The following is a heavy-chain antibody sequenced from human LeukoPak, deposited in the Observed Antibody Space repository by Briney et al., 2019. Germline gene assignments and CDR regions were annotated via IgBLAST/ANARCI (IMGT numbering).Heavy chain of an antibody. V-gene: IGHV4-59*01. J-gene: IGHJ4*02. Sequence: PSETLSLTCTVSGGSISSYFWSWIRQTPGKGLEWIGDIHYSGSTNYNPSLKSRVTISVDTSKNQFSLKLSSVTAADTAVYYCARQTSGSYYYFDYWGQGTLVTVSS. D-gene: IGHD1-26*01. CDR1: GGSISSYF. CDR3: ARQTSGSYYYFDY. CDR2: IHYSGST.